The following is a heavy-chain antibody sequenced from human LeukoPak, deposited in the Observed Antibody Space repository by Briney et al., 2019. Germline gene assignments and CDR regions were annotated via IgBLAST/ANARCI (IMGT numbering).Heavy chain of an antibody. CDR2: IWYYGSNK. CDR3: ARDLGSGSYYPDY. CDR1: GFTFSSYG. D-gene: IGHD3-10*01. V-gene: IGHV3-33*01. J-gene: IGHJ4*02. Sequence: GGSLRLSCAASGFTFSSYGMHWVRQAPGKGLEGGAVIWYYGSNKYYADSGKGRFTISRDNSKNPLYLQINSLRAEDTAVSYCARDLGSGSYYPDYWGQGTLVTVSS.